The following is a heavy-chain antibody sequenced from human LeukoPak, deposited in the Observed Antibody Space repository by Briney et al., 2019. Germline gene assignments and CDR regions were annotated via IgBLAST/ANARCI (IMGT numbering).Heavy chain of an antibody. CDR3: ARGRGTEYTIFGTYYFDY. Sequence: SETLSLTCAVYGGSFSGYYWSWIRQPPGKGLEWIGEINHSGSTNYNPSLKSRVTISVDTSKNQFSLKLSSVTAADTAVYYCARGRGTEYTIFGTYYFDYWGQGALATVSS. D-gene: IGHD3-3*01. J-gene: IGHJ4*02. CDR2: INHSGST. CDR1: GGSFSGYY. V-gene: IGHV4-34*01.